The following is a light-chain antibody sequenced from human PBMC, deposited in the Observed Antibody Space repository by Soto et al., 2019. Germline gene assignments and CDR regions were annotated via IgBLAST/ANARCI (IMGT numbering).Light chain of an antibody. J-gene: IGKJ4*01. CDR3: QQYHTWPIT. Sequence: EIELTQSPATLSLSTGERATLSCRASQSVSSYLAWYQQKPGQAPRLLIYDASNRATGIPARFSGSGSGTDFTLTISSLEPEDFAVYYCQQYHTWPITFGGGTKVDIK. CDR2: DAS. V-gene: IGKV3-11*01. CDR1: QSVSSY.